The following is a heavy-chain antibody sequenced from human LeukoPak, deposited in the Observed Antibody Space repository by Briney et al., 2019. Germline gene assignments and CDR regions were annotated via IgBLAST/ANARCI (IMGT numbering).Heavy chain of an antibody. CDR3: AKGGVTLLWFGESEYFQH. Sequence: GRSLRLSCAASGFTFSSYGMHWVRQAPGKGLEWVAVISYDGSNKYYADSVKGRFTISRDNSKNTLYLQMNSLRAEDTAVYYCAKGGVTLLWFGESEYFQHWGQGTLVTVSS. J-gene: IGHJ1*01. CDR2: ISYDGSNK. V-gene: IGHV3-30*18. D-gene: IGHD3-10*01. CDR1: GFTFSSYG.